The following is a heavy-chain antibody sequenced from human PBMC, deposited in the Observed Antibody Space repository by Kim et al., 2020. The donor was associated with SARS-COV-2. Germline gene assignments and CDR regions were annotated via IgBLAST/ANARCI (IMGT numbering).Heavy chain of an antibody. J-gene: IGHJ4*02. CDR1: GGSMSRYY. CDR3: ARSLNYYGSGSYPGYFDY. CDR2: IYYSGST. D-gene: IGHD3-10*01. V-gene: IGHV4-59*13. Sequence: SETLSLTCTVSGGSMSRYYWSWIRQPPGKGLEWIGNIYYSGSTNYNPSLKSRVTISVDTSKNQFSLKLSSVTAADTAVYYCARSLNYYGSGSYPGYFDYWGQGTLVTVSS.